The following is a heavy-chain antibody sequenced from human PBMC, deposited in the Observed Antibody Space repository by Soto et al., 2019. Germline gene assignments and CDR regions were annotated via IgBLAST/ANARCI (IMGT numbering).Heavy chain of an antibody. J-gene: IGHJ3*02. Sequence: SETLSLTCTVSGGSISSGDYYWSWIRQPPGKGLEWIGYIYYSGSTYYNPSLKSRVTISVDTSKNQFSLKLSSVTAADTAVYYCARDVITMISAPYPDAFDIWGQGTMVTVSS. CDR1: GGSISSGDYY. CDR2: IYYSGST. V-gene: IGHV4-30-4*01. D-gene: IGHD3-22*01. CDR3: ARDVITMISAPYPDAFDI.